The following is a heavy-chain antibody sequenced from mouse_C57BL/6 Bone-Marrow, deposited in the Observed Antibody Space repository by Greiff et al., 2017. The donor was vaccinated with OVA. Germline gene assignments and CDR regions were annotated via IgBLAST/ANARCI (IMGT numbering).Heavy chain of an antibody. Sequence: HIYWDDDKHYNPSLKSRLTISKDTSRNQVFLKITSVDTADTATYYCARSWLLWYFDVWGTGTTVTVSS. CDR3: ARSWLLWYFDV. J-gene: IGHJ1*03. V-gene: IGHV8-12*01. CDR2: IYWDDDK. D-gene: IGHD2-3*01.